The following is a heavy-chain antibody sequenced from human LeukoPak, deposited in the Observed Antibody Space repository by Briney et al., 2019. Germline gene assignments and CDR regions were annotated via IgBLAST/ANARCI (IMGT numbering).Heavy chain of an antibody. CDR1: GGSFSGYY. J-gene: IGHJ4*02. Sequence: SETLSLTCAVSGGSFSGYYWCWIRQPPRTGLGWVGEINHSGSANYNPSLKSRATISVDTSKNQFSLKLSSMPAADTAVYYCARLVYGTYDFWSGYPVGYFDYWGQGTLVTVSS. V-gene: IGHV4-34*01. CDR2: INHSGSA. D-gene: IGHD3-3*01. CDR3: ARLVYGTYDFWSGYPVGYFDY.